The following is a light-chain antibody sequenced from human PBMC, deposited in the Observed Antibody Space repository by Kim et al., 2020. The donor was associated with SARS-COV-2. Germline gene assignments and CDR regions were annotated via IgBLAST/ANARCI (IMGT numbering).Light chain of an antibody. J-gene: IGLJ3*02. CDR3: AAWDDSLNAWM. CDR2: SND. Sequence: QPVLTQPPSASGTPGQRVTISCSGSSSNIGISTVNWYQHLPGTAPKVLIYSNDQRPSGVPGRFSGSKSGTSASLAISGLQSEDEADYYCAAWDDSLNAWMFGGGTQLTVL. V-gene: IGLV1-44*01. CDR1: SSNIGIST.